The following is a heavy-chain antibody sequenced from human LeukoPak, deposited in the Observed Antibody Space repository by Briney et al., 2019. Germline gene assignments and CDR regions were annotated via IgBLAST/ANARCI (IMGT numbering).Heavy chain of an antibody. CDR2: INPNSGGT. D-gene: IGHD3-3*01. CDR1: GYTFTGYY. Sequence: ASVKVSCKASGYTFTGYYMHWVRQAPGQGLEWMGRINPNSGGTNYAQKFQGRVTMTRDTSISTAYMELSRLRSDDTAVYYCARGLGVKYDFWSGYSADPWGQGTLVTVSS. J-gene: IGHJ5*02. CDR3: ARGLGVKYDFWSGYSADP. V-gene: IGHV1-2*06.